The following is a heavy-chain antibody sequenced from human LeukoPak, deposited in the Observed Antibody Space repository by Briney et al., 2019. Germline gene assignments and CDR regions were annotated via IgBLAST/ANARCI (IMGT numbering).Heavy chain of an antibody. Sequence: SETLSLTCTVSGGSISSGGYYWSWIRQHPGKGLEWIGYIYYSGSTYYNPSLKSRVTISVDTSKNQFSLKLRSVTAADTAVYHCAASGQQGRFSHWGQGTLVTVSS. J-gene: IGHJ4*02. CDR3: AASGQQGRFSH. V-gene: IGHV4-31*03. CDR2: IYYSGST. D-gene: IGHD3-3*01. CDR1: GGSISSGGYY.